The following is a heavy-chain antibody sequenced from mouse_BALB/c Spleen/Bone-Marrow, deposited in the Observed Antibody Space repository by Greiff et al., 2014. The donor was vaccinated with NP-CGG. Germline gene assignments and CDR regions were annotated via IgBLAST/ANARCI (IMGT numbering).Heavy chain of an antibody. V-gene: IGHV1S81*02. CDR3: ARINGYDY. D-gene: IGHD2-2*01. J-gene: IGHJ2*01. Sequence: VQLQESGAELVKPGASVKLSCKASGYTFTSYWMHWVKQRPGQGLEWIGEIDPSTGRTDYNKKFKSQATLTVDKSSSTAYMHFSSLTSEDSAVYYCARINGYDYWGQGTTLTVSS. CDR2: IDPSTGRT. CDR1: GYTFTSYW.